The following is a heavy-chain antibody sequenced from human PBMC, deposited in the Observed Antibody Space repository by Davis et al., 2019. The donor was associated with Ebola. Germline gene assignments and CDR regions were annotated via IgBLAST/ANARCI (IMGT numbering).Heavy chain of an antibody. CDR2: IFPHDSDT. Sequence: ESLKISCQGSGYTFAHYWITCVRQLPANGLEWVGLIFPHDSDTRYSPSFQGQVTISVDKSISTAYLQWSSLKASDSAMYYCARHWPLRPVRPEHPDSGGQGTLVSVA. D-gene: IGHD6-6*01. J-gene: IGHJ4*02. V-gene: IGHV5-51*01. CDR1: GYTFAHYW. CDR3: ARHWPLRPVRPEHPDS.